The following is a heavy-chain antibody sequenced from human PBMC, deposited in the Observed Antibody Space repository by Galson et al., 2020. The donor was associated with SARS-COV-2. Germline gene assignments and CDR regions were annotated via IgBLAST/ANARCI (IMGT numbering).Heavy chain of an antibody. D-gene: IGHD2-21*02. J-gene: IGHJ6*02. CDR2: IKQDGSEK. V-gene: IGHV3-7*03. CDR3: AGDSVVTGPGASYYHYGMDV. CDR1: GFTFRSYW. Sequence: GESLKISCTASGFTFRSYWMSWVRQAPGKGLEWVANIKQDGSEKYYVDSVKGRFTISRDNAKKALSLQMNSLRAEDTAVYYCAGDSVVTGPGASYYHYGMDVWGQGTTVTVSS.